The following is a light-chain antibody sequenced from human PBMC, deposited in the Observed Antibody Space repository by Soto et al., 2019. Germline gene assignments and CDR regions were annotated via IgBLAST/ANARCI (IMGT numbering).Light chain of an antibody. CDR3: KSYAGSNTYV. V-gene: IGLV2-8*01. CDR1: KNDIGVYDF. CDR2: EVV. Sequence: QSVLTQPPSASGYPGQSVTISCTGTKNDIGVYDFVSWYQHHPGKAPRLIIYEVVQRPSGVPDRFSGSKSGNTASLTVSGLQASYEADYFCKSYAGSNTYVFVSGTKVTVL. J-gene: IGLJ1*01.